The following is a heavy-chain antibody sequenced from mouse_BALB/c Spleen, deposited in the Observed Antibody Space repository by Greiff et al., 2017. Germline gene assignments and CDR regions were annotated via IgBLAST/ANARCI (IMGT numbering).Heavy chain of an antibody. V-gene: IGHV14-3*02. J-gene: IGHJ4*01. Sequence: EVKLMESGAELVKPGASVKLSCTASGFNIKDTYMHWVKQRPEQGLEWIGRIDPANGNTKYDPKFQGKATITADTSSNTAYLQLSSLTSEDTAVYYCARWLDYADYWGQGTSVTVSS. CDR1: GFNIKDTY. D-gene: IGHD1-1*01. CDR3: ARWLDYADY. CDR2: IDPANGNT.